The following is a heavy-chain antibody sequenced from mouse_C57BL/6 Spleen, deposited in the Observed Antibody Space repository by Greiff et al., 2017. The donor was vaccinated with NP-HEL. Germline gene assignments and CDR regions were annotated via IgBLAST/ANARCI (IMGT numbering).Heavy chain of an antibody. CDR2: ISYDGSN. J-gene: IGHJ2*01. CDR1: GYSITSGYY. CDR3: ARERGNWDYFDY. V-gene: IGHV3-6*01. D-gene: IGHD4-1*01. Sequence: DVQLQESGPGLVKPSQSLSLTCSVTGYSITSGYYWNWIRQFPGNKLEWMGYISYDGSNNYNPSLKNRISITRDTSKNQFFLKLNSVTTEDTATYYCARERGNWDYFDYWGQGTTLTVSS.